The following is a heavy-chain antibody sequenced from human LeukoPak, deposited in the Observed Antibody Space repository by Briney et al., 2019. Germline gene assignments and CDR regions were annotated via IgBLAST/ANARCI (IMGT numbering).Heavy chain of an antibody. V-gene: IGHV3-7*01. CDR1: GFALSAYW. D-gene: IGHD2-21*02. CDR3: ARDYTATGAMDV. Sequence: GGSLRLSCAASGFALSAYWMSWVRQAPGKGLQWLANIKQDGTVQHYVDSVKGRFTISRDNAKNSLFLQMNSLRAEDTALYYCARDYTATGAMDVWGQGTTVTVSS. J-gene: IGHJ6*02. CDR2: IKQDGTVQ.